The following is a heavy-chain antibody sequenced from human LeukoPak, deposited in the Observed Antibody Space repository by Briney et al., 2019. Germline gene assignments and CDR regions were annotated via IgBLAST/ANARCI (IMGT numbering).Heavy chain of an antibody. CDR3: ARPYDSSGYYSH. Sequence: ASVKVSCKASGYTFTSYYMHWVRQARGQGLEWMGVINPSGGSTSYAQKFQGRVAMTRDTSTSTVYRELSSLRSEDTAVYYCARPYDSSGYYSHWGQGTLVTVSS. V-gene: IGHV1-46*01. CDR2: INPSGGST. D-gene: IGHD3-22*01. J-gene: IGHJ4*02. CDR1: GYTFTSYY.